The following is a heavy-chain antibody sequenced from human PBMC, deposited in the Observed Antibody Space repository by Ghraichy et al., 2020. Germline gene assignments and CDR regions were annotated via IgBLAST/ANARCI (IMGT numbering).Heavy chain of an antibody. CDR3: AKHRSAGWKPLDY. J-gene: IGHJ4*02. D-gene: IGHD6-19*01. V-gene: IGHV3-30*18. Sequence: GGSLRLSCAASGFTFRSYPMQWVRQAPGKGLEWVALISSDGSSGYYADSVKGRFTISRDNSKNTLYLQMNSLRVEDTSVYYCAKHRSAGWKPLDYWGQGTLVTVSS. CDR2: ISSDGSSG. CDR1: GFTFRSYP.